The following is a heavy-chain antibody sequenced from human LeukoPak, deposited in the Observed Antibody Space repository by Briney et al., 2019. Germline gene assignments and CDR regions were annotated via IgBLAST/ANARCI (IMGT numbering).Heavy chain of an antibody. V-gene: IGHV5-51*01. CDR1: GYSFTSYW. CDR2: VYPGDSDT. J-gene: IGHJ4*02. Sequence: PGESLEISCKGSGYSFTSYWIGWVRQMPGKGLEWMGIVYPGDSDTRYSPSFQGQVTISADKSISTAYLQWSSLKASDTAMYYCARRAYYYDSSGYYYGPFDYWGQGTLVTVSS. CDR3: ARRAYYYDSSGYYYGPFDY. D-gene: IGHD3-22*01.